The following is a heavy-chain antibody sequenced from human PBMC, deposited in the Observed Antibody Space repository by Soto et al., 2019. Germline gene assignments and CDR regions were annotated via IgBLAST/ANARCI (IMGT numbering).Heavy chain of an antibody. CDR1: GYIFTSYW. V-gene: IGHV5-51*01. CDR3: ATKQENWNRDARPGLAAY. CDR2: IYPGDSYT. Sequence: PWKALRVSLSGSGYIFTSYWIGWVRQMPGKGLEWIVIIYPGDSYTRYSPSFQGQVTISSDKYISTAYLKWSSLKASETAMYYCATKQENWNRDARPGLAAYWGQGTPVTVSS. D-gene: IGHD1-1*01. J-gene: IGHJ4*02.